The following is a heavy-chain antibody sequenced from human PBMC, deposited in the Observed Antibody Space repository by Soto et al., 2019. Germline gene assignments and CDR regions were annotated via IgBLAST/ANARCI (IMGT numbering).Heavy chain of an antibody. D-gene: IGHD5-18*01. Sequence: ASVKVSCKASGGTFSSYAISWVRQAPGQGLEWMGGIIPIFGTANYAQKFQGRVTITADESTSTAYMELSSLRSEDTAVYYCARGKSDTANYFDYWGQGTLVTVSS. J-gene: IGHJ4*02. CDR2: IIPIFGTA. CDR1: GGTFSSYA. V-gene: IGHV1-69*13. CDR3: ARGKSDTANYFDY.